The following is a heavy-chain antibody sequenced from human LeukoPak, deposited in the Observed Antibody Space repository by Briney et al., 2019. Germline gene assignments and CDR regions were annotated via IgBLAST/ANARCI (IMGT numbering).Heavy chain of an antibody. CDR1: GYTFTSYG. J-gene: IGHJ6*02. V-gene: IGHV1-18*01. CDR3: ARGRDFVVVVAATPSPTEDVGLDV. Sequence: GASVKVSCKASGYTFTSYGISWVRQAPGQGLEWMGWISAYNGNTNYAQKLQGRVTMTTDTSTSTAYMELRSLRSDDTAVYYCARGRDFVVVVAATPSPTEDVGLDVWGQGTTVTVSS. D-gene: IGHD2-15*01. CDR2: ISAYNGNT.